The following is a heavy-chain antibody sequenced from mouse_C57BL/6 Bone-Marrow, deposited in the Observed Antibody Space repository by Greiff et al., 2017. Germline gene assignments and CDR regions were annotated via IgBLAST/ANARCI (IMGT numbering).Heavy chain of an antibody. CDR2: ISSGGSYT. Sequence: EVKLVESGGDLVKPGGSLKLSCAASGFTFSSYGMSWVRQTPDKRLEWVATISSGGSYTYYPDSVKGRFTISRDNAKNTLYLQMSSLKSEDTAMYYCASPNGSSYLFAYWGQGTLVTVSA. V-gene: IGHV5-6*01. D-gene: IGHD1-1*01. J-gene: IGHJ3*01. CDR3: ASPNGSSYLFAY. CDR1: GFTFSSYG.